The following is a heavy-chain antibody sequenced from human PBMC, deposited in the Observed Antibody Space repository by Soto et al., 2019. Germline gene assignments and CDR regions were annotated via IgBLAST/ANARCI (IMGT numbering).Heavy chain of an antibody. CDR1: GYSFTSYW. V-gene: IGHV5-51*01. D-gene: IGHD4-4*01. CDR2: IFPDDGET. Sequence: GESLKISCQGSGYSFTSYWIGWVRQMPGKGLEWMGIIFPDDGETRYSPSFQGQVTISADKSTTTAYLRWSSLKASDTATYFCARQGFSKQYYYGMDIWGQGTAVTVSS. J-gene: IGHJ6*02. CDR3: ARQGFSKQYYYGMDI.